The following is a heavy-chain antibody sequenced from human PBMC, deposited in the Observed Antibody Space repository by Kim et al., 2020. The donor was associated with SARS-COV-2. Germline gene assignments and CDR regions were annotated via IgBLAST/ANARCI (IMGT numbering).Heavy chain of an antibody. CDR2: IYYSGST. D-gene: IGHD3-3*01. CDR1: GGSVSSGSYY. CDR3: ARDYRDKQAHYDFWSGYFPAPYYYGMDV. Sequence: SETLSLTCTVSGGSVSSGSYYWSWIRQPPGKGLEWIGYIYYSGSTNYNPSLKSRVTISVDTSKNQFSLKLSSVTAADTAVYYCARDYRDKQAHYDFWSGYFPAPYYYGMDVWGQGTTVTVSS. V-gene: IGHV4-61*01. J-gene: IGHJ6*02.